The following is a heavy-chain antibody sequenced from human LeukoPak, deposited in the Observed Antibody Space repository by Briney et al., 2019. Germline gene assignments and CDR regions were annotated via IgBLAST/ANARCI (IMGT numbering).Heavy chain of an antibody. J-gene: IGHJ4*02. CDR1: GFTFDSYA. CDR2: ISGTGGDT. CDR3: AKLRSISWYASCDY. V-gene: IGHV3-23*01. D-gene: IGHD6-13*01. Sequence: GGSLRLSCAASGFTFDSYAMSWVRQAPGKGLEWVAAISGTGGDTYYTDSVKGRFTLSRDNSKDTVYLQMSSLRTEDTAMYYCAKLRSISWYASCDYWGQGTLVTVSS.